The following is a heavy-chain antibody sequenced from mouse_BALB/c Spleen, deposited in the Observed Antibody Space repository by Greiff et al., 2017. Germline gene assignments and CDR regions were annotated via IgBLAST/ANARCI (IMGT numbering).Heavy chain of an antibody. V-gene: IGHV1S137*01. D-gene: IGHD2-4*01. J-gene: IGHJ3*01. CDR3: ARKDYDPSWFAY. Sequence: VKVVESGAELVRPGVSVKISCKGSGYTFTDYAMHWVKQSHAKSLEWIGVISTYYGDASYNQKFKGKATMTVDKSSSTAYMELARLTSEDSAIYYCARKDYDPSWFAYWGQGTLVTVSA. CDR1: GYTFTDYA. CDR2: ISTYYGDA.